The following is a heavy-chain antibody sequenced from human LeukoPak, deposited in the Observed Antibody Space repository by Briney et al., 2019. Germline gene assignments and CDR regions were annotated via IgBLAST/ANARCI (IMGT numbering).Heavy chain of an antibody. Sequence: SETLSLTCTVSGGSISSYYWSWIRQSPGEGLQWIGYIHYRGSTNYNPSLKSRVTISVDTSTNQFSLKLSSLTAADTAVYYCARSVLGYSYGLHIDYWGQGTLVTVSS. CDR3: ARSVLGYSYGLHIDY. J-gene: IGHJ4*02. CDR1: GGSISSYY. CDR2: IHYRGST. V-gene: IGHV4-59*01. D-gene: IGHD5-18*01.